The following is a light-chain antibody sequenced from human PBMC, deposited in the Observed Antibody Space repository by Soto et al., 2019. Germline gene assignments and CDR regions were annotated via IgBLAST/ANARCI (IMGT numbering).Light chain of an antibody. CDR1: QRVGSRF. Sequence: IVLMQSAGTLSLSTGETATLSCRASQRVGSRFLAWYQQKPGQAPRLLIYGASNRATGIPDRFSGSGSGTEFTLSISRLETEDFAMYYCQQYDGSPRTFGQGTKVDTK. CDR3: QQYDGSPRT. CDR2: GAS. V-gene: IGKV3-20*01. J-gene: IGKJ1*01.